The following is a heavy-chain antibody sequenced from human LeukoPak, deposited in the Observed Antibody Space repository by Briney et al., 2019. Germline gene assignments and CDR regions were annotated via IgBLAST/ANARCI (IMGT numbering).Heavy chain of an antibody. D-gene: IGHD3-3*01. CDR3: ARVIWSVAMDV. CDR1: GFTFSNYG. J-gene: IGHJ6*04. Sequence: GGSLRLSCAASGFTFSNYGMSWVRQAPGKGLEWVSGISGSGGSTYYADSVKGRFTISRDNSKNTLYLQMNSLRAEDTAVYYCARVIWSVAMDVWGKGTTVTVSS. CDR2: ISGSGGST. V-gene: IGHV3-23*01.